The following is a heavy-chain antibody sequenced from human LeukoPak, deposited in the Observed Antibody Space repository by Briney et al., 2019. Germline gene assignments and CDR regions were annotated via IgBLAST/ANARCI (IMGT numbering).Heavy chain of an antibody. D-gene: IGHD6-13*01. V-gene: IGHV4-39*01. Sequence: PGGSLRLSCAASGFTFSSYEMNWVRQAPGKGLEWIGSIYYSGSTYYNPSLKSRVTISVDTSKNQFSLKLSSVTAADTAVYYCARQPYSSSWFDPYYYYMDVWGKGTTVTISS. CDR3: ARQPYSSSWFDPYYYYMDV. CDR1: GFTFSSYE. CDR2: IYYSGST. J-gene: IGHJ6*03.